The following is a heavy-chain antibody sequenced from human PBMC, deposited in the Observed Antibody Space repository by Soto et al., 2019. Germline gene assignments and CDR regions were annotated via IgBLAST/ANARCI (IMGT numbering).Heavy chain of an antibody. Sequence: QVQLVQSGAEVKKPGASVKVSCKASGYTFTSYAMHWVRQAPGQRLEWMGWINAGNGNTKYSQKFQGRVTITRDTSASTAYMELSSLRSEDTAVYYCARGRGASRNYDILTGYSTDWFDPWGQGTLVTVSS. CDR1: GYTFTSYA. CDR2: INAGNGNT. CDR3: ARGRGASRNYDILTGYSTDWFDP. D-gene: IGHD3-9*01. J-gene: IGHJ5*02. V-gene: IGHV1-3*01.